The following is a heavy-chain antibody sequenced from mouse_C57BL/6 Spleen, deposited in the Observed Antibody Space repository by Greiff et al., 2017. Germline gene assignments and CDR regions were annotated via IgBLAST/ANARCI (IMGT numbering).Heavy chain of an antibody. CDR2: FHPYNDDT. CDR3: ARGYYGSSWAMDY. CDR1: GYTFTTYP. V-gene: IGHV1-47*01. D-gene: IGHD1-1*01. J-gene: IGHJ4*01. Sequence: QVQLKESGAELVKPGASVKMSCKASGYTFTTYPIEWMKQNHGKSLEWIGNFHPYNDDTKYNEKFKGKATLTVEKSSSTVYLELSRLTSDDSAVYYCARGYYGSSWAMDYWGQGTSVTVSS.